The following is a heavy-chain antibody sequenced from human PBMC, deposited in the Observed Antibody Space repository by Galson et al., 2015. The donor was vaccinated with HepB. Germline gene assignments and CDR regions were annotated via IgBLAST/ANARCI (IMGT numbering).Heavy chain of an antibody. Sequence: SLRLSCAASGFTFSSYAMSWVRQAPGKGLEWVSAISGSGINTYYADSVKGRFTISRDSSKNTLNLQMNSLRAEDTALYYCAKEGSGTTKWGDRGLDYWGQGTLVTVSS. CDR1: GFTFSSYA. CDR2: ISGSGINT. J-gene: IGHJ4*02. CDR3: AKEGSGTTKWGDRGLDY. V-gene: IGHV3-23*01. D-gene: IGHD1-1*01.